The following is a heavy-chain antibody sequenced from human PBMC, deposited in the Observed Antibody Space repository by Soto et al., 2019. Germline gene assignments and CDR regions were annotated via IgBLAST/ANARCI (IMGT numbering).Heavy chain of an antibody. CDR1: GFSLTTSGVG. V-gene: IGHV2-5*02. D-gene: IGHD2-15*01. CDR3: EHRRLQGYGSETYVGQFDP. J-gene: IGHJ5*02. Sequence: QITLKESGPTLVKPTQTLTLTCTFSGFSLTTSGVGVGWIRQPPGQALEGLALIYWDDVKGYCPSLKRRLTITNDTPKKQVVLTMTNMNPADTATYYCEHRRLQGYGSETYVGQFDPWGQGTLVNVSS. CDR2: IYWDDVK.